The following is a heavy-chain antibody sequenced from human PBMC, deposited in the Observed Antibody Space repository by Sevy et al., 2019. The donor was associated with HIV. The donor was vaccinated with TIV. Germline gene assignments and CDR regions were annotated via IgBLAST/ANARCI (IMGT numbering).Heavy chain of an antibody. V-gene: IGHV4-34*01. CDR2: INHSGST. CDR1: GGSFSGYY. Sequence: SETLSLTCAVYGGSFSGYYWSWIRQPPGKGLEWIGEINHSGSTNYNPSLKSRVTISVDTSKNQFSLKLSSVTAADTAVYYCARAVLLGGYFAYWGQGTLVTVYS. J-gene: IGHJ4*02. D-gene: IGHD3-10*01. CDR3: ARAVLLGGYFAY.